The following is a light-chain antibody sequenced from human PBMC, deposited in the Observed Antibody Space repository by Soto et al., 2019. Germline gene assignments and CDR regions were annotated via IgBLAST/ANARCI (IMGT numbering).Light chain of an antibody. J-gene: IGLJ1*01. V-gene: IGLV2-14*01. CDR2: DVS. CDR1: SSDVGGYNY. Sequence: QSALTQSASVSGSPGQSITISCTGTSSDVGGYNYVSWYQQHPGKAPKLMIYDVSNRPSGVSNRFSGSKSGNTASLTISGLQAEDEADYYCSSHTSSSTLYVFGTGTKLTVL. CDR3: SSHTSSSTLYV.